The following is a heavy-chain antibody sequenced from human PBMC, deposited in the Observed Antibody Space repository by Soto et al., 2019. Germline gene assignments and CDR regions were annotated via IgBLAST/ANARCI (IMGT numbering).Heavy chain of an antibody. CDR3: ACSGGRQGWFDP. CDR2: IYYSGST. V-gene: IGHV4-59*01. Sequence: SETLSLDCTVSVGSIRSYYWSWIRQPPGKGLEWIGYIYYSGSTNYNPSLKSRVTISVDTSKNQFSLKLSSVTAADTAVYYCACSGGRQGWFDPWGQGTLVTVSS. CDR1: VGSIRSYY. D-gene: IGHD2-15*01. J-gene: IGHJ5*02.